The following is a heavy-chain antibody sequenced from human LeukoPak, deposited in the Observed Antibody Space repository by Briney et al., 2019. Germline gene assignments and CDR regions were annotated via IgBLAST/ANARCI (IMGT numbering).Heavy chain of an antibody. Sequence: SETLSLTCTVSGGSISRRDSYWGWIRQSPRTGLEWIGSIYYTGSTYYNNNPSLQGRVTISMDTSGNRFSLKLTSVTAADTAIYYCTRKREGPATGIDYWGQGTLVTVSS. J-gene: IGHJ4*02. CDR1: GGSISRRDSY. V-gene: IGHV4-39*07. CDR3: TRKREGPATGIDY. CDR2: IYYTGST. D-gene: IGHD1-26*01.